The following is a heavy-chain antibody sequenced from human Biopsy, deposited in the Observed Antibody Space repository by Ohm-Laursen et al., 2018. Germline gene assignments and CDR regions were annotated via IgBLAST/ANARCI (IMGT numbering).Heavy chain of an antibody. V-gene: IGHV1-8*01. CDR3: ARWETTLGRSLDS. CDR1: GYTFTSHD. D-gene: IGHD1-26*01. CDR2: MSPNTGNT. J-gene: IGHJ4*02. Sequence: ASVKVSCKASGYTFTSHDINWVRQATGQGPEWMGWMSPNTGNTVYAQRFQDRVTMTSDTSTGTAYMELTSLTSDDTAVYFCARWETTLGRSLDSWGQGTLVAVSS.